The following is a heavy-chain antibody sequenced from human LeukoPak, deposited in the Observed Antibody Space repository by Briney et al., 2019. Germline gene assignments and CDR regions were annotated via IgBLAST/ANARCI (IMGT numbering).Heavy chain of an antibody. V-gene: IGHV3-74*01. J-gene: IGHJ5*02. CDR3: TRDLRNKGLDP. CDR2: INGVGTAT. D-gene: IGHD2/OR15-2a*01. Sequence: GGSLRLSCAASGFTLNEFWMFWVRQVPGKGLMWVSRINGVGTATTYADTVKGRFTISRDNAKKTLYLQMNGLRDEDTAIYYCTRDLRNKGLDPWGQGTLVTVSS. CDR1: GFTLNEFW.